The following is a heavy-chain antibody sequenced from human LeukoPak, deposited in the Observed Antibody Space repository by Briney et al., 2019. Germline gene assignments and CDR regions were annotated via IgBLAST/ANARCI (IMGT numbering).Heavy chain of an antibody. J-gene: IGHJ4*02. D-gene: IGHD6-25*01. Sequence: PSETLSLTCTVSGGSISSSSYYWGWIRQPPGKGLEWIGSIYHSGSTYYNPSLKSRVTISVDTSKNQFSLKLSSVTAADTAVYYCARVRLLDYWGQGTLVTVSS. CDR1: GGSISSSSYY. CDR2: IYHSGST. V-gene: IGHV4-39*07. CDR3: ARVRLLDY.